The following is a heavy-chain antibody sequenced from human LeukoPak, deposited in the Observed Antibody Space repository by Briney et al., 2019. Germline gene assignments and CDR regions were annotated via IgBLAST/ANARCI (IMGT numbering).Heavy chain of an antibody. CDR2: ISSSSSTI. V-gene: IGHV3-48*02. Sequence: AGGSLRLSCAASGFTFSSYSMNWVRQAPGKGLEWVSYISSSSSTIYYADSVKGRFTISRDNAKNSLYLQMNSLRDEDTAVYYCARDAYGSGRRNYYYGMDVWGQGTTVTVS. D-gene: IGHD3-10*01. CDR1: GFTFSSYS. J-gene: IGHJ6*02. CDR3: ARDAYGSGRRNYYYGMDV.